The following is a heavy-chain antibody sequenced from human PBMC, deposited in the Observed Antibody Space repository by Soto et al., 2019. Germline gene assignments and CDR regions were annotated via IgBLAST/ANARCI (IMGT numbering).Heavy chain of an antibody. D-gene: IGHD1-1*01. V-gene: IGHV4-59*01. J-gene: IGHJ6*03. Sequence: SETLSLTCTVSGGSISSYYWSWIRQPPGKGLEWIGNFYYSGSTNYNPSLKSRVTISVDTSKNQFSLKLSSVTAADTAVYYCARVKLEVSYYYYYMDVWGKGTTVTVSS. CDR1: GGSISSYY. CDR3: ARVKLEVSYYYYYMDV. CDR2: FYYSGST.